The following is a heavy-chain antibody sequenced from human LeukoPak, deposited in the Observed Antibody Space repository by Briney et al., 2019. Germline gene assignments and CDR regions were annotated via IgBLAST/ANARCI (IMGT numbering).Heavy chain of an antibody. D-gene: IGHD6-13*01. V-gene: IGHV3-7*01. J-gene: IGHJ5*02. CDR2: IKQDGSEK. Sequence: PGGSLRLSCAASGFTFSSYWMSWVRQAPGKGLEWVANIKQDGSEKYYVDSVKGRFTISRDNAKNLLYLQMNSLRAEDTAVYYCARDWSSSSPGFDPWGQGTLVTVSP. CDR3: ARDWSSSSPGFDP. CDR1: GFTFSSYW.